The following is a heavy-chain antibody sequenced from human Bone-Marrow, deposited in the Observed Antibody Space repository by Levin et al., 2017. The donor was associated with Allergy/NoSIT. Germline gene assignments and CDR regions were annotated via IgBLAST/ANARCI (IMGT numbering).Heavy chain of an antibody. Sequence: SETLSLTCAVYGGSFSGYYWSWIRQPPGKGLEWIGEINHSGSTNYNPSLKSRVTISVDTSKNQFSLKLSSVTAADTAVYYCVTREDILTGYYSDYWGQGTLVTVSS. CDR3: VTREDILTGYYSDY. V-gene: IGHV4-34*01. CDR1: GGSFSGYY. J-gene: IGHJ4*02. D-gene: IGHD3-9*01. CDR2: INHSGST.